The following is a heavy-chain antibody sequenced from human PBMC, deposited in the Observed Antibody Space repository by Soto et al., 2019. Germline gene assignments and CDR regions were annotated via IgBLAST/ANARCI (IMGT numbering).Heavy chain of an antibody. CDR1: GGSFSGYY. Sequence: SETLSLTCAVYGGSFSGYYWSWIRQPPGKGLEWIGEINHSGSTNYNPSLKSRVTISVDTSKNQFSLKLSSVTAADTAVYYCARRGGSSWEYGMDVWGQGTTVTVS. V-gene: IGHV4-34*01. J-gene: IGHJ6*02. CDR2: INHSGST. CDR3: ARRGGSSWEYGMDV. D-gene: IGHD6-13*01.